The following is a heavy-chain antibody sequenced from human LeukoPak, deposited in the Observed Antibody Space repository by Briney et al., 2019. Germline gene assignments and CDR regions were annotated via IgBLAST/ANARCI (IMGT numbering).Heavy chain of an antibody. CDR2: ISAYNGNT. CDR1: GYTFTSYG. D-gene: IGHD7-27*01. V-gene: IGHV1-18*01. J-gene: IGHJ4*02. Sequence: EASVKVSCKASGYTFTSYGISWVRQAPGQGLEWMGWISAYNGNTNYAQKLQGRVTMTTDTSTSTAYMELRSLRSDDTAVYYCAADARGDYYFDYWGQGTLVTVSS. CDR3: AADARGDYYFDY.